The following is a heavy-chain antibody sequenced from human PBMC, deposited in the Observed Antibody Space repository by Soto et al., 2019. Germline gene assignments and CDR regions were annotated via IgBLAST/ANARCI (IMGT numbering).Heavy chain of an antibody. CDR3: ARGFNA. CDR1: GGSISSYY. V-gene: IGHV4-59*01. Sequence: SETLSLTCTVSGGSISSYYWSWIRQPPGKGLEWIGYIYYSGSTNYNPSLKSRVTISVDTSKNQFSLKLSSVTAADTAVYYCARGFNAWGQGTLVTVSS. J-gene: IGHJ5*02. CDR2: IYYSGST.